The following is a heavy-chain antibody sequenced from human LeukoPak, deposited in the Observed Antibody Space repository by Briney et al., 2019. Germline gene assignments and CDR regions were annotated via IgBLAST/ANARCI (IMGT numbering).Heavy chain of an antibody. D-gene: IGHD2-15*01. J-gene: IGHJ4*02. V-gene: IGHV1-69*13. Sequence: SVKVSCKASGGTFSSYAISWVRQAPGQGLEWMGGIIPIFGTANYAQKFQGRVTITADESTSTAYMELSSLRSGDTAVYYCARGLLRYCSGGSCPYWYWGQGTLVTVSS. CDR3: ARGLLRYCSGGSCPYWY. CDR2: IIPIFGTA. CDR1: GGTFSSYA.